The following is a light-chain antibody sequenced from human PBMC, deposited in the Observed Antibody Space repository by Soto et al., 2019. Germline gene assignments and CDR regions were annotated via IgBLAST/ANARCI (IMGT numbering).Light chain of an antibody. CDR1: SSDVGGYNY. Sequence: QAVVTQEPSASGSPGQSVTISCTGTSSDVGGYNYVSWYQQHPGKAPKLMIYEVSKRPSGVPDRFSGSKSGNTASLTVSGLQAEDEADYYCSSYAGSNNVFGTGTKVTVL. J-gene: IGLJ1*01. CDR3: SSYAGSNNV. V-gene: IGLV2-8*01. CDR2: EVS.